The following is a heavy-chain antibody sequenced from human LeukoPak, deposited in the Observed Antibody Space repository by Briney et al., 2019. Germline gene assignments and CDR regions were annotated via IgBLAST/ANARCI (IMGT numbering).Heavy chain of an antibody. CDR2: INPNSGGT. D-gene: IGHD3-9*01. CDR3: ARGDYDILTGTTTTGYYYMDV. Sequence: VASVKVSCKASAYTFTAYDMPWVRQAPGQGLEWMGRINPNSGGTNYAQTFQGRVTMTRETSISTAYMELSRLRSDDSAVYYCARGDYDILTGTTTTGYYYMDVWGKGTTVTVSS. J-gene: IGHJ6*03. V-gene: IGHV1-2*06. CDR1: AYTFTAYD.